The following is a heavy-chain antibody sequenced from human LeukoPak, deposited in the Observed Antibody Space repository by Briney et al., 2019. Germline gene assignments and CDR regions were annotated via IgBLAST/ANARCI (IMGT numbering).Heavy chain of an antibody. Sequence: SETLCLTCTVSGGSISSGSYYWSWIRQPAGKGLEWIGRIYTSGSTNYNPSLKSRVTISVDTSKNQFSLKLSSVTAADTAVYYCARGVVPAAIGAFDIWGQGTMVTVSS. CDR1: GGSISSGSYY. CDR2: IYTSGST. CDR3: ARGVVPAAIGAFDI. J-gene: IGHJ3*02. D-gene: IGHD2-2*01. V-gene: IGHV4-61*02.